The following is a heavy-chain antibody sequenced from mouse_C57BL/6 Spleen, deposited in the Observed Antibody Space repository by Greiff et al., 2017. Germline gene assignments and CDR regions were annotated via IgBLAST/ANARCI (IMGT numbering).Heavy chain of an antibody. V-gene: IGHV14-4*01. D-gene: IGHD2-5*01. CDR3: TTGSNYVVFAY. CDR2: IDPENGDT. J-gene: IGHJ3*01. CDR1: GFNIKDDY. Sequence: DVQLQESGAELVRPGASVKLSCTASGFNIKDDYMHWVKQRPEQGLEWIGWIDPENGDTEYASKFQGKATITADTSSNTAYLQLSSLTSEDTAVYYCTTGSNYVVFAYWGQGTLVTVSA.